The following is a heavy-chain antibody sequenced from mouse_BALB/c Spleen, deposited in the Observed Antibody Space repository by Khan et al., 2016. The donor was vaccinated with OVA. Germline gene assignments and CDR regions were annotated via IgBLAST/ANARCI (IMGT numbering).Heavy chain of an antibody. J-gene: IGHJ2*01. CDR3: ARSVTITTVVATDFCY. Sequence: EVQLQESGPGLVKPSQSLSLTCTVTGYSITSDYAWNWIRQFPGNKLEWMGYISYSGRTSYNPSLKSRISITRDTSKNQFFRQLNSVTTEDTATYYCARSVTITTVVATDFCYWGQGTTLAVSS. V-gene: IGHV3-2*02. CDR1: GYSITSDYA. CDR2: ISYSGRT. D-gene: IGHD1-1*01.